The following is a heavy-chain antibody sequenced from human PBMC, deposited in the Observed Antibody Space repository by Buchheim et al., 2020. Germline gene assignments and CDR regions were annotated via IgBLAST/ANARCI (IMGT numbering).Heavy chain of an antibody. Sequence: QVQLQESGPGLVKPSETLSLTCTVSGGSVSSGSYYWSWIRQPPGKGLEWIGYIYYSGSTNYNPSLKSRVTISVATSKNQFSLKLSSVTAADTAVYYCARVRYYDSSGYQRHFDYWGQGTL. D-gene: IGHD3-22*01. V-gene: IGHV4-61*01. CDR2: IYYSGST. CDR1: GGSVSSGSYY. CDR3: ARVRYYDSSGYQRHFDY. J-gene: IGHJ4*02.